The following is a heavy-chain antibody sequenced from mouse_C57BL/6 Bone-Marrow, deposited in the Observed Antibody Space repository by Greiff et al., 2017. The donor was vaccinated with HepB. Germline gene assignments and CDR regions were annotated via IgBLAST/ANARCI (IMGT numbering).Heavy chain of an antibody. J-gene: IGHJ4*01. CDR2: ISSGSSTI. Sequence: VQLQQSGGGLVKPGGSLKLSCAASGFTFSDYGMHWVRQAPEKGLEWVAYISSGSSTIYYADTVKGRFTISRDNAKNTLFLQMTSLRSEDTAMYYCARTDGYYPLYAMDYWGQGTSVTVSS. D-gene: IGHD2-3*01. CDR3: ARTDGYYPLYAMDY. CDR1: GFTFSDYG. V-gene: IGHV5-17*01.